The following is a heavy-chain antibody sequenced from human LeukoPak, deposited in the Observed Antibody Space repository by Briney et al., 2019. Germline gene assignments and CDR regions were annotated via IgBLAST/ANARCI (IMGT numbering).Heavy chain of an antibody. V-gene: IGHV1-2*02. J-gene: IGHJ6*02. CDR1: GYTFTGYY. CDR3: ARDPLAGPREGYGMDV. CDR2: INPNSGGT. Sequence: ASVKVSCKASGYTFTGYYMHWVRQAPGQGLEWMGWINPNSGGTNYAQKFQGRVTMTRDTSISTAYMELSRLRSDDTAVYYCARDPLAGPREGYGMDVWGQGTTVTVSS. D-gene: IGHD6-13*01.